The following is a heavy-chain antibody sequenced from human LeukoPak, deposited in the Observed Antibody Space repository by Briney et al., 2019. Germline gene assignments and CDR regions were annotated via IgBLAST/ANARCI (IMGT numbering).Heavy chain of an antibody. CDR3: ARDPSFRDITGSAGYYMDV. D-gene: IGHD1-20*01. CDR2: IYYSGST. V-gene: IGHV4-31*03. CDR1: GGSISSGGYY. Sequence: SQTLSLTCTVSGGSISSGGYYWSWIRQHPGKGLEWIGYIYYSGSTYYNPSLKSRVTISVDTSKNQFSLRLSSVTAADTAVYYCARDPSFRDITGSAGYYMDVWGKGTTVTVSS. J-gene: IGHJ6*03.